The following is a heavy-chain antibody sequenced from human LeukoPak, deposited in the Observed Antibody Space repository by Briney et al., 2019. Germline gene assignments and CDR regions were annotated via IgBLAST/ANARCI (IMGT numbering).Heavy chain of an antibody. CDR3: ARAGRSFGELPRFFDY. V-gene: IGHV3-48*01. Sequence: GGSLRLSCVASGITFSSYSMNWVRQAPGKGLEWVSYISSFSGTINYADSVKGRFTISRDNAKNSLYLQMNSLRAEDTAVYYCARAGRSFGELPRFFDYWGQGTLVTVSS. CDR1: GITFSSYS. J-gene: IGHJ4*02. CDR2: ISSFSGTI. D-gene: IGHD3-10*01.